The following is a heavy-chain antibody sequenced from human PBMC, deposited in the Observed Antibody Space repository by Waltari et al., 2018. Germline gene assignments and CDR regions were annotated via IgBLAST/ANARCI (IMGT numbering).Heavy chain of an antibody. CDR1: GFTFSSYS. Sequence: EVQLVESGGGLVKPGGSLRLSCAASGFTFSSYSMNWVRQAPGKGLEWVSSISSSSSYIYYADSVKGRFTISRDNAKNSLYLQMNSLRAEDTAVYYCARVQGWGHSHYDYWGQGTLVTVSS. CDR3: ARVQGWGHSHYDY. V-gene: IGHV3-21*01. J-gene: IGHJ4*02. CDR2: ISSSSSYI. D-gene: IGHD6-13*01.